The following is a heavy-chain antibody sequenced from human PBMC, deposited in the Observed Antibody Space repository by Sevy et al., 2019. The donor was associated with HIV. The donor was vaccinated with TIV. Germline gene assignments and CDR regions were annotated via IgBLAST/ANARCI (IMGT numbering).Heavy chain of an antibody. D-gene: IGHD2-15*01. Sequence: SETLSLTCTVSGGSISSGGYYWSWIRQHPGKGLEGIGYIYYSGSTYYNPSLKSRVTISVDTSKNQFSLKLSSVTAADTAVYYCARTRSCSGGSCYSRHIDYWGQGTLVTVSS. CDR3: ARTRSCSGGSCYSRHIDY. CDR2: IYYSGST. CDR1: GGSISSGGYY. V-gene: IGHV4-31*03. J-gene: IGHJ4*02.